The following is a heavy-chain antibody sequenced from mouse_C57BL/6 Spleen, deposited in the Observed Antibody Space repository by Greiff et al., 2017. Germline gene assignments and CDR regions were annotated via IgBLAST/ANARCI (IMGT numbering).Heavy chain of an antibody. J-gene: IGHJ4*01. CDR1: GYAFSSYW. D-gene: IGHD1-1*01. V-gene: IGHV1-80*01. CDR3: ARWDYGSSYYYAMDY. CDR2: IYPGDGDT. Sequence: QVHVKQSGAELVKPGASVKISCKASGYAFSSYWMSWVKQRPGKGLEWIGQIYPGDGDTNYNGKFKGKATLTADKSSSTAYMQLSSLTSEDSAVYFCARWDYGSSYYYAMDYWGQGTSVTVSS.